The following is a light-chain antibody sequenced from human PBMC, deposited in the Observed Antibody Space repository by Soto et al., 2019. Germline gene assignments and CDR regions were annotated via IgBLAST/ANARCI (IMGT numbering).Light chain of an antibody. V-gene: IGKV3-11*01. CDR3: QQRSNWPPWT. CDR2: DAS. Sequence: PGERATLSCRASQSVSSYLAWYQQKPGQAPRLLIYDASNRATGIPARFSGSGSRTDFTLTISSLEPEDFAVYYCQQRSNWPPWTFGQGTKVEIK. J-gene: IGKJ1*01. CDR1: QSVSSY.